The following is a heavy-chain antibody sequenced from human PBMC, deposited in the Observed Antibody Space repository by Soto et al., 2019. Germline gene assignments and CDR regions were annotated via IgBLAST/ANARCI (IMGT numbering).Heavy chain of an antibody. J-gene: IGHJ4*02. CDR2: IWYDGSNK. CDR1: GFTFSSYG. V-gene: IGHV3-33*01. D-gene: IGHD5-18*01. CDR3: VADTAMAKLDY. Sequence: QVQLVESGGGVVQPGRSLRLSCAASGFTFSSYGMHWVRQAPGKGLEWVAVIWYDGSNKYYADSVKGRFTISRDNSKNTLYLQMNSLRAEDTAVYYCVADTAMAKLDYWGRGTLVTVSS.